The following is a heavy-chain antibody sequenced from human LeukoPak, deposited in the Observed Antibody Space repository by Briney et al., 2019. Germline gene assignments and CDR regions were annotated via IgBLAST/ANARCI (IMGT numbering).Heavy chain of an antibody. V-gene: IGHV3-23*01. D-gene: IGHD3-22*01. CDR2: ISGSGGST. CDR1: GLTFSSYA. CDR3: ARDYYYDSSGYSPAHAFDI. Sequence: GGSLRLSCAASGLTFSSYAMSWVRQAPGKGLEWVSAISGSGGSTYYADSVKGRFTISRDNSKNTLYLQMNSLRAEDTAVYYCARDYYYDSSGYSPAHAFDIWGQGTMVTVSS. J-gene: IGHJ3*02.